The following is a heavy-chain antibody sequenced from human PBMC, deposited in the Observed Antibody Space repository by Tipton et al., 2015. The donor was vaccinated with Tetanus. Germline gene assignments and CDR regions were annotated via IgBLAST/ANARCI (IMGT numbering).Heavy chain of an antibody. CDR3: ARENSLTTSS. CDR2: IWYDGTTT. CDR1: GFTFSTYN. Sequence: RSLRLSCAASGFTFSTYNFHWVRQAPGKGLEWVAVIWYDGTTTYYAESVKGRFTISRGNSKKNQYLQVNSLRAEDTAVYYCARENSLTTSSWGQGTLVTVPS. V-gene: IGHV3-33*01. J-gene: IGHJ5*02. D-gene: IGHD1-14*01.